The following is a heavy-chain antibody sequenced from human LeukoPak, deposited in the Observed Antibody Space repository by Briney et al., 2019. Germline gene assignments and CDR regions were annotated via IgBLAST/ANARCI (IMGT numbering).Heavy chain of an antibody. J-gene: IGHJ4*02. CDR3: ARVYSMEEGPDY. CDR2: FYYSGRT. V-gene: IGHV4-59*01. D-gene: IGHD2-21*01. CDR1: GGSISSYY. Sequence: SETLSLTCTVSGGSISSYYWSWIRQPPGKGLEWIGYFYYSGRTNYNPSLKRRVTISVATSKDQFSLKLSSVTAADTAVYYCARVYSMEEGPDYWGQGTLVTVSS.